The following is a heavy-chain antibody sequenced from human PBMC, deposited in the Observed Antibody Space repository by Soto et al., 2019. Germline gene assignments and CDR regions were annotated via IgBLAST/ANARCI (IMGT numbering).Heavy chain of an antibody. CDR1: GFTFTTDW. J-gene: IGHJ4*02. CDR3: ARDAPPDDY. Sequence: GGSLRLSCAASGFTFTTDWANLVRQAPGKGLEWVSDISTSSTTIYYADSVKGRFTISRGNAKNSLYLQMNSLRAEDTAVYYCARDAPPDDYWGQGTLVTVSS. CDR2: ISTSSTTI. V-gene: IGHV3-48*01.